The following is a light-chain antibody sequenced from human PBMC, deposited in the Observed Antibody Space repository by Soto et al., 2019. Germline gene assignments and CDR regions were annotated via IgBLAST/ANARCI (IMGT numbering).Light chain of an antibody. CDR2: EVS. CDR1: SSDVGRYNY. V-gene: IGLV2-14*01. CDR3: HSYTSSSTYV. Sequence: QSVLTQPPSASGSPGQSVTISCTGTSSDVGRYNYVSWYQQHPGKAPKLIIYEVSNRPSGVSNRFSGSKSGNTASLTISGLQAEDEADYYCHSYTSSSTYVFRTGTKVTGL. J-gene: IGLJ1*01.